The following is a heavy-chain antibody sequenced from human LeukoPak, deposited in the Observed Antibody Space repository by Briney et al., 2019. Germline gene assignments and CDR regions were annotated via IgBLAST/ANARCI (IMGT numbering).Heavy chain of an antibody. V-gene: IGHV3-21*01. Sequence: GGSLRLSCAASGFTFRSNNMNWVCQAPGKGLEWVSSISSSSTYLFYADSVKGRFTISRDNAKNSLYLQMSSLRAEDTAVYYCARDLDILVVPASWFDPCGQGTLVTVSS. CDR2: ISSSSTYL. CDR3: ARDLDILVVPASWFDP. CDR1: GFTFRSNN. J-gene: IGHJ5*02. D-gene: IGHD2-2*01.